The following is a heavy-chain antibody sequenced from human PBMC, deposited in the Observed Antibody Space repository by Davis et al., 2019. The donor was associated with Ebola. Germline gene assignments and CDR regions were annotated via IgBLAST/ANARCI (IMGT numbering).Heavy chain of an antibody. J-gene: IGHJ3*02. CDR3: ARITVGPEMKYYDFWSGQLHDAFDI. V-gene: IGHV3-30-3*01. Sequence: GGSLRLSCAASGFTFSSYWMHWVRQAPGKGLEWVAIISYDGSTEYYADSVKGRFTISRDNSKDTLYLQMNSLRADDTAVYYCARITVGPEMKYYDFWSGQLHDAFDIWGQGTMVTVSS. CDR2: ISYDGSTE. D-gene: IGHD3-3*01. CDR1: GFTFSSYW.